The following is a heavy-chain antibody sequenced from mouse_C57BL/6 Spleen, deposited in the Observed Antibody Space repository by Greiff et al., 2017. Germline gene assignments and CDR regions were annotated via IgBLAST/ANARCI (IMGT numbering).Heavy chain of an antibody. CDR3: AREEMVTTGYYFDY. J-gene: IGHJ2*01. V-gene: IGHV1-22*01. Sequence: VQLKQSGPELVKPGASVKMSCKASGYTFTDYNMHWVKQSHGKSLEWIGYINPNNGGTSYNQKFKGKATLTVNKSSSTAYMELRSLTSEDSAVYYCAREEMVTTGYYFDYWGQGTTLTVSS. CDR1: GYTFTDYN. D-gene: IGHD2-2*01. CDR2: INPNNGGT.